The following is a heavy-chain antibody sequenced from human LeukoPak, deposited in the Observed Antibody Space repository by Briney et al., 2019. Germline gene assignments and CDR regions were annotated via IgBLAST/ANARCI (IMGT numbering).Heavy chain of an antibody. J-gene: IGHJ2*01. CDR1: GFTFDDYA. Sequence: QTGGSLRLSCAASGFTFDDYAMSWVRRAPGKGLEWVSGINWSVVSTGYADSVKGRFTISRDNTKNSLFLQMNSLRAEDTAFYYCAKGKDTLNPYWYFDVWGRGTLVTVSS. CDR2: INWSVVST. V-gene: IGHV3-20*04. D-gene: IGHD2-15*01. CDR3: AKGKDTLNPYWYFDV.